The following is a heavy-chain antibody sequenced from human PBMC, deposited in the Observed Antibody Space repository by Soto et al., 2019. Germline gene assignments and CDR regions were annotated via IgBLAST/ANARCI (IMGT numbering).Heavy chain of an antibody. CDR1: GFTFSSYA. D-gene: IGHD3-10*01. CDR3: AKGGILWFGELSSEYYYYMDV. V-gene: IGHV3-23*01. Sequence: GGSLRLSCAASGFTFSSYAMSWVRQAPGKGLEWVSAISGSGGSTYYADSVKGRFTISRDNSKNTLYLQMNSLRAEDTAVYYCAKGGILWFGELSSEYYYYMDVWGKGTTVTVSS. CDR2: ISGSGGST. J-gene: IGHJ6*03.